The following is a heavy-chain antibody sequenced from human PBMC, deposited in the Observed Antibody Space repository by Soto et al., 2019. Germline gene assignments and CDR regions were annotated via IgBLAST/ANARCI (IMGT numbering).Heavy chain of an antibody. CDR1: GFTFSSYE. V-gene: IGHV3-48*03. J-gene: IGHJ3*02. CDR3: ARGDGSSGYYYVGAFDI. D-gene: IGHD3-22*01. CDR2: ISSSGSTI. Sequence: GGSLRLSCAASGFTFSSYEMNWVRQAPGKGLEWVSYISSSGSTIYYADSVKGRFTISRDNAKNSLYLQMNSLRAEDTAVYYCARGDGSSGYYYVGAFDIWGQGTMGT.